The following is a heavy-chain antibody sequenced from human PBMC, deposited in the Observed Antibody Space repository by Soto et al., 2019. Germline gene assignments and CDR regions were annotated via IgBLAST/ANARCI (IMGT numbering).Heavy chain of an antibody. J-gene: IGHJ4*02. Sequence: EVQLVESGGGLVQPGGSLRLSCAASGFTFSTYWMHWVRQAPGKGLVWVSRINSDGSSASYADSVRGRFTISRDNAKNTVYLQMISLRAEDTAVYYCARQAEAAVGTVGYWGQGTLVTVSS. D-gene: IGHD6-13*01. CDR2: INSDGSSA. CDR1: GFTFSTYW. V-gene: IGHV3-74*01. CDR3: ARQAEAAVGTVGY.